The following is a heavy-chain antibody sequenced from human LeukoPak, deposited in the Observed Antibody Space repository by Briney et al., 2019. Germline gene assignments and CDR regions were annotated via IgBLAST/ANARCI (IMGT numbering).Heavy chain of an antibody. V-gene: IGHV3-23*01. CDR1: GFTFSSYA. CDR2: VSGSGGST. Sequence: PGGSLRLSCAASGFTFSSYAINWVRQAPGKGLEWVSAVSGSGGSTYYADSVKGRFTIPRDNSKNTLHLQMNSLRAEDTAVYYCAKGGSYYYDSSGYLNYWGQGTLVTVSS. J-gene: IGHJ4*02. D-gene: IGHD3-22*01. CDR3: AKGGSYYYDSSGYLNY.